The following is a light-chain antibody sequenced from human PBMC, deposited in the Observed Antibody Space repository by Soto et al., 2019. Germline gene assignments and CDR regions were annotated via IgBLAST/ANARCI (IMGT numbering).Light chain of an antibody. V-gene: IGKV1-39*01. CDR1: QSISSY. Sequence: DIQMTQSPSSLSASVGDRVTITCRASQSISSYLNWYQQKPGKAPKLLIYAASSLQSGVPSRFSGSGSGTDFTLIISSLQPADFATYYCQQSYSTPPYTFGQGTKLEIK. CDR2: AAS. J-gene: IGKJ2*01. CDR3: QQSYSTPPYT.